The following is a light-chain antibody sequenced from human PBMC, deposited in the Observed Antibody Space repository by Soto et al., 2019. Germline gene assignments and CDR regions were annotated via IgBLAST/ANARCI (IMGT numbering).Light chain of an antibody. CDR3: QKYGSSPPIT. CDR2: DAS. J-gene: IGKJ5*01. Sequence: EIVLTQSPGTLSLSPGERATLSCRTSQSISSNYLAWYQQKPGQAPRLLIYDASTRATGIPDRFSGSGSGTDFTLTISRLEPEDFAVYYCQKYGSSPPITFGQGTRLEIK. CDR1: QSISSNY. V-gene: IGKV3-20*01.